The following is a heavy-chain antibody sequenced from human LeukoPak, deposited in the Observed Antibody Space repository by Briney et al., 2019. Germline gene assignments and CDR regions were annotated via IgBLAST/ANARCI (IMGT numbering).Heavy chain of an antibody. V-gene: IGHV4-30-2*01. J-gene: IGHJ3*02. CDR1: GDSISSGGYC. CDR2: IYHSGST. CDR3: ARGDLPESTVNDAFDI. D-gene: IGHD1-1*01. Sequence: PSETLSLTCAVSGDSISSGGYCWSWIRQPPGKGLEWIGYIYHSGSTYYHPSLKSRVTISVDRSKNQFSLKLSSVTAADTAVYYCARGDLPESTVNDAFDIRGQGTMVTVSS.